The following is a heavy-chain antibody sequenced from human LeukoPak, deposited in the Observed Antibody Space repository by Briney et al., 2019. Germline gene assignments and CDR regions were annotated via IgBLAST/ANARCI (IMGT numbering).Heavy chain of an antibody. V-gene: IGHV4-34*01. Sequence: SETLSLTCAVYGGSFSGYYWSWIRQPPGKGLEWIGEINHSGGTNYNPSLKSRVTISVDTSKNQFSLKLSSVTAADTAVYYCARVKAGPYYYYGMDVWGQGTTVTVSS. CDR2: INHSGGT. CDR1: GGSFSGYY. J-gene: IGHJ6*02. CDR3: ARVKAGPYYYYGMDV.